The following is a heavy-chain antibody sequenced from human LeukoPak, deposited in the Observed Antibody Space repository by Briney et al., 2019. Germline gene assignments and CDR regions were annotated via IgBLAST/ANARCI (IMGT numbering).Heavy chain of an antibody. D-gene: IGHD6-13*01. J-gene: IGHJ4*02. CDR2: IFGSGSTI. Sequence: GGFLRLSCAASGFTFSSFAMYWVRRAPGKGLEWISGIFGSGSTIYYADSVKGRFTISRDNSKNTVFLQMNSLRAEDTAVYYCAKGVRGQLGDYWGQGTLVTVSS. V-gene: IGHV3-23*01. CDR1: GFTFSSFA. CDR3: AKGVRGQLGDY.